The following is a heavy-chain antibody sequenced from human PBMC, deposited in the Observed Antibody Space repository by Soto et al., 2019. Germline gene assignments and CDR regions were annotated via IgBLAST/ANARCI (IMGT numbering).Heavy chain of an antibody. CDR2: ISCYNGKT. Sequence: QVQVVQSGDEVKETGASVRVSCKTSGYSFTAYGISWVRQAPGQGLEWIGWISCYNGKTKYAQTVQGRGTMTTDTSTSTAYMEVMRLRSDDTAIYYCARDAPPPELRFLEWHNYDYNGMDVWGQGTTVTV. CDR1: GYSFTAYG. V-gene: IGHV1-18*01. J-gene: IGHJ6*02. CDR3: ARDAPPPELRFLEWHNYDYNGMDV. D-gene: IGHD3-3*01.